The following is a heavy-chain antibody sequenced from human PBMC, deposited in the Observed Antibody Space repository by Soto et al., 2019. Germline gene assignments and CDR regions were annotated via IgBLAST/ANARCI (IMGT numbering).Heavy chain of an antibody. CDR1: GYTFINYY. CDR2: INPTGGST. V-gene: IGHV1-46*01. Sequence: ASVKVSCKASGYTFINYYIHWVRQAPGHGLEWMAIINPTGGSTNYAQKFQGRITLTMDKSTSTAYMELSSLRSEDTAVYYCARGAGTTFVPLPSQTPTNWFDPWGQGTLVTVSS. J-gene: IGHJ5*02. CDR3: ARGAGTTFVPLPSQTPTNWFDP. D-gene: IGHD1-7*01.